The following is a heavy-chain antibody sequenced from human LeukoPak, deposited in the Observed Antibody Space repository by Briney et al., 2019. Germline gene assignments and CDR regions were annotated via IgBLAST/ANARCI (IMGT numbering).Heavy chain of an antibody. CDR2: ISSSGSTI. V-gene: IGHV3-48*03. Sequence: PGGSLRLSCAASGLTFSSYEINWVRQAPGKGLEWVSYISSSGSTIYYADSVKGRFTISRDNAKNSLYLQMNSLRAEDTAVYYCARVDYGDYYADYWGQGTLVTVSS. CDR1: GLTFSSYE. J-gene: IGHJ4*02. D-gene: IGHD4-17*01. CDR3: ARVDYGDYYADY.